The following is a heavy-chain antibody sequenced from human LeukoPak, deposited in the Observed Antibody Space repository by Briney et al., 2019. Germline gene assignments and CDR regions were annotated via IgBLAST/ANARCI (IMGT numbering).Heavy chain of an antibody. D-gene: IGHD3-9*01. V-gene: IGHV3-53*04. CDR2: IYSGGST. J-gene: IGHJ6*02. CDR1: GFTVSSNY. Sequence: GGSLRLSCAASGFTVSSNYMSWVRQAPGKGLEWVSVIYSGGSTYYADSVKGRFTISRHNSKNTLYLQMNSLRDEDMAVYYCALLRYFDWSYGMDVWGQGTTVTVSS. CDR3: ALLRYFDWSYGMDV.